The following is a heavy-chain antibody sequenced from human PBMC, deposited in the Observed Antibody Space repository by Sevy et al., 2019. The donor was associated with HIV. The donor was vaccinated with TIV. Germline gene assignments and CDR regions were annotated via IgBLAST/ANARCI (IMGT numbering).Heavy chain of an antibody. CDR3: ARGGVLWGMDV. D-gene: IGHD2-21*01. Sequence: SETLSLTCAVYGGSFSAYYWSWIRQPPGMGLEWIGEINHSGSTNYNPSLRSRVTISVDTSKNQFSLKLSSVTAADTAVYYCARGGVLWGMDVWGQGTTVTVSS. V-gene: IGHV4-34*01. J-gene: IGHJ6*02. CDR1: GGSFSAYY. CDR2: INHSGST.